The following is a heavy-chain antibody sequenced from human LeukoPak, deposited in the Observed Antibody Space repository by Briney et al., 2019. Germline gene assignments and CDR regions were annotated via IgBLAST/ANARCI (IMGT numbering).Heavy chain of an antibody. Sequence: ASVKVSCKAYGYTFTSYDINWVRQATGQGLEWMGWMDPNSGNTGYAQKFQGRVTMTRNTSISTAYMELSSLRSEDTAVYYCARARSVRKNNYYYYMDVWGKGTTVTVSS. V-gene: IGHV1-8*01. J-gene: IGHJ6*03. CDR1: GYTFTSYD. CDR3: ARARSVRKNNYYYYMDV. D-gene: IGHD2-15*01. CDR2: MDPNSGNT.